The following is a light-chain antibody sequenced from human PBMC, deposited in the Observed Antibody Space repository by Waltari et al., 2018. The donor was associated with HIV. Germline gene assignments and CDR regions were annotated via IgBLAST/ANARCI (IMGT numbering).Light chain of an antibody. J-gene: IGKJ1*01. CDR2: GVS. Sequence: IVLTQSPGTLSLSPGERATVSCRASQSVSSYSLAWYQQKPGQAPRLLVYGVSTRATGVPDRFSGSGSGTDFTLTVSRLEPEDFAVYYCQHYGYSPTFGRGTKVEIK. CDR1: QSVSSYS. V-gene: IGKV3-20*01. CDR3: QHYGYSPT.